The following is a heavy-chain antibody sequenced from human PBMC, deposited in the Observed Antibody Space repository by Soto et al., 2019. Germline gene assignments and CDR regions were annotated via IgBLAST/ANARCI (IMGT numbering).Heavy chain of an antibody. CDR3: TKRDNSNDNSLDT. D-gene: IGHD6-13*01. CDR1: GASISVDSYY. J-gene: IGHJ5*02. CDR2: SYYSGTT. Sequence: SETLSLTCTVSGASISVDSYYWTWIRQPPGKGLEWIGSSYYSGTTYFNPSLKSRATISVDTSKTQFSLRLTSVTAADTAIYYFTKRDNSNDNSLDTLGPGALVTGS. V-gene: IGHV4-39*01.